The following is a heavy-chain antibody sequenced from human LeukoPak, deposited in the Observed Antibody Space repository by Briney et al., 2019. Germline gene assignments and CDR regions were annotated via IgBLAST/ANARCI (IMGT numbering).Heavy chain of an antibody. Sequence: SVKVSCKASGGTFSSYAISWVRQAPGQGLEWMGRIIPILGIANYAQKFQGRVTITADKSTSTAYMELSSLRSEDTAVYYCARSSQWELLNNWFDPWGQGTLVTASS. J-gene: IGHJ5*02. CDR3: ARSSQWELLNNWFDP. CDR1: GGTFSSYA. D-gene: IGHD1-26*01. V-gene: IGHV1-69*04. CDR2: IIPILGIA.